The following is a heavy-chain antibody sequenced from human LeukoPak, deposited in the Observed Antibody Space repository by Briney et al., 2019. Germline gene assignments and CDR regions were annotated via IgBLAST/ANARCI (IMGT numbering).Heavy chain of an antibody. Sequence: GGSLRLSCAASGFTFSSYSMNWVRQAPGKGLEWVSYITSSSSTIYYADSVKGRFTISRDNAKNSLYLQMNSLRAEDTAVYYCARGSRPYYDYVWGSYRLGYFDYWGQGTLVTVSS. J-gene: IGHJ4*02. CDR3: ARGSRPYYDYVWGSYRLGYFDY. V-gene: IGHV3-48*01. CDR1: GFTFSSYS. D-gene: IGHD3-16*02. CDR2: ITSSSSTI.